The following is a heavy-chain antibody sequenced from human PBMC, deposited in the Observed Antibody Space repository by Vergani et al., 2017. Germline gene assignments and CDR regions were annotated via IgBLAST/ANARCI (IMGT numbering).Heavy chain of an antibody. CDR3: RGEMDV. CDR2: ISNDGRHT. CDR1: GFIFQNYT. J-gene: IGHJ6*04. Sequence: QVNLVGSGGGVVHPGRSLRLSCATYGFIFQNYTMHWVRQAPGKGLEWVALISNDGRHTYYADSVRGRFSISRDNSKNTLYLQMNSLRTEDTANYYCRGEMDVWGKGTTVTVSS. V-gene: IGHV3-30*04.